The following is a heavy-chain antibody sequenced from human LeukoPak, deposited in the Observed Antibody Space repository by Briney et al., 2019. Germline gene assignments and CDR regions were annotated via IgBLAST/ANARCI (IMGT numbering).Heavy chain of an antibody. Sequence: ASVKVPCKASGYTFTSYGISWVRQAPGQGLEWMGWISAYNGNTNYAQKLQGRVTMTTDTSTSTAYMELRSLRSDDTAVYYCARDRSAYSSSWPLFDYWGQGTLVTVSS. J-gene: IGHJ4*02. CDR1: GYTFTSYG. V-gene: IGHV1-18*04. CDR2: ISAYNGNT. CDR3: ARDRSAYSSSWPLFDY. D-gene: IGHD6-13*01.